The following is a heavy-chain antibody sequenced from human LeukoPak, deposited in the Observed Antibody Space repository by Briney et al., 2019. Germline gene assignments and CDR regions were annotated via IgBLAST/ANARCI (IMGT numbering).Heavy chain of an antibody. Sequence: ASVKVSCKASGYTFTDYYMHWVRQAPGQGLEWMGWINPSSGGTNYAQKFQGRVTMTRDTSISTAYMELSRLRSDDTAVYYCARVKGGDPGDAFDIWGQGTMVTVSS. CDR3: ARVKGGDPGDAFDI. V-gene: IGHV1-2*02. CDR1: GYTFTDYY. D-gene: IGHD2-21*01. CDR2: INPSSGGT. J-gene: IGHJ3*02.